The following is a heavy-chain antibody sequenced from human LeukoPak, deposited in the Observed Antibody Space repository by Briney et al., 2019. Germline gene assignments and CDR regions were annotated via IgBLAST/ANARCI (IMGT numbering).Heavy chain of an antibody. D-gene: IGHD3-10*01. Sequence: SLRLSCAASGFPFDDYAMHWVRQAPGKGLEWVSGISWNSGSIGYADSVKGRFTISRDNAKNSLYLQMNSLRAEDTALYYCAKGADGSGSYWVDYWGQGTLVTVSS. V-gene: IGHV3-9*01. CDR1: GFPFDDYA. CDR2: ISWNSGSI. CDR3: AKGADGSGSYWVDY. J-gene: IGHJ4*02.